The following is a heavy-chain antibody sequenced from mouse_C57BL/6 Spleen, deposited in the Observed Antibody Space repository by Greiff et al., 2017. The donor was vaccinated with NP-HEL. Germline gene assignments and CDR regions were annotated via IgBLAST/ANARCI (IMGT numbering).Heavy chain of an antibody. CDR2: IRNKANGYTT. J-gene: IGHJ2*01. CDR1: GFTFTDYY. CDR3: ARYRTVTAGYYCDY. D-gene: IGHD2-2*01. V-gene: IGHV7-3*01. Sequence: EVQGVESGGGLVQPGGSLSLSCAASGFTFTDYYMSWVRQPPGKALEWLGFIRNKANGYTTEYIASVKGRFTISRDNSQSILYLQMNALRAEDSATYYCARYRTVTAGYYCDYWGQGTTLTVSS.